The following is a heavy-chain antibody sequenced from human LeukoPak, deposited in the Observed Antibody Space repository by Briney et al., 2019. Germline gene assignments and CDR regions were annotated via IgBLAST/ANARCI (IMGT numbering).Heavy chain of an antibody. V-gene: IGHV4-38-2*01. CDR2: FYHSGSA. J-gene: IGHJ5*02. Sequence: KPSETLSLTCAVSGYSISSGYYWGWIRQPPGKGLEWIGSFYHSGSAYYNPSLKSRVTISLDTSKNQFSLKVNSVTAADTAVYYCARSGVLYWIQACGQGTLVTVSS. CDR3: ARSGVLYWIQA. D-gene: IGHD2-15*01. CDR1: GYSISSGYY.